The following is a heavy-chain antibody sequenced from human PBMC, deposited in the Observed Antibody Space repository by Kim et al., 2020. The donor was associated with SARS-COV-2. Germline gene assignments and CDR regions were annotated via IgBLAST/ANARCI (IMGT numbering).Heavy chain of an antibody. CDR2: ISGYNGKT. Sequence: ASVKVSCKASGYSFTSYDISWVRQAPGQGLEWMGWISGYNGKTNYAQKLWGRVTMTTDTSTSTAYMELRSLRSDDTAVYYCAREAAPKWVWVGEEPRGPFDYWGQGTLVTVSS. V-gene: IGHV1-18*01. D-gene: IGHD3-10*01. CDR3: AREAAPKWVWVGEEPRGPFDY. J-gene: IGHJ4*02. CDR1: GYSFTSYD.